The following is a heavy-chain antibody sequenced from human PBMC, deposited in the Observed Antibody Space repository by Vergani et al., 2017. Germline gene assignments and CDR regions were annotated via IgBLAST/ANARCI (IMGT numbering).Heavy chain of an antibody. D-gene: IGHD1-26*01. CDR1: GFTFSSYS. J-gene: IGHJ4*02. V-gene: IGHV3-21*01. Sequence: EVQLVESGGGLVKPGGSLRLSCAASGFTFSSYSMNWVRQAPGKGLEWVSSISSSSSYISYADSVKGRFTISRDNAKNSLYLQMNSLRAEDTAVYYCARDLVGAANFDYWGQGTLVTVSS. CDR3: ARDLVGAANFDY. CDR2: ISSSSSYI.